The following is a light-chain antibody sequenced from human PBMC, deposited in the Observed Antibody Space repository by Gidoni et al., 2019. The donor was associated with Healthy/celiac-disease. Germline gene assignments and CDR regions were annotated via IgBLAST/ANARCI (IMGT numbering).Light chain of an antibody. CDR3: QQYGSSLWT. J-gene: IGKJ1*01. Sequence: SVLTQSPGNLSLSPGERATLSCRASQSVSSSYLAWYPQKAGQAPRLLLYGASIRANGIPDRFRCSVSGTYFTLTIIRLEPEVFAVCYCQQYGSSLWTFXQXTRVEV. V-gene: IGKV3-20*01. CDR1: QSVSSSY. CDR2: GAS.